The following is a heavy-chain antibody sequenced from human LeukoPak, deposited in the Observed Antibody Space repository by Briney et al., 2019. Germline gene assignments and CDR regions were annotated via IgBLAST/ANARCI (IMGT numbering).Heavy chain of an antibody. D-gene: IGHD2-2*01. J-gene: IGHJ6*02. CDR2: ISAYNGNT. V-gene: IGHV1-18*01. Sequence: ASVKVSCTASGYTFTSYGISWVRQAPGQGLEWMGWISAYNGNTNYAQKLQGRVTMTTDTSTSTAYMELRSLRSDDTAVYYCARDLDEDIVVVPSATLYGMDVWSQGTTVTVS. CDR1: GYTFTSYG. CDR3: ARDLDEDIVVVPSATLYGMDV.